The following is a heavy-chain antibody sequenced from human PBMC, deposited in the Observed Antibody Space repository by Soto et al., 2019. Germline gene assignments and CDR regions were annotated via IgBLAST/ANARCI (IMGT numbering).Heavy chain of an antibody. CDR1: GGSISTYY. V-gene: IGHV4-59*12. CDR2: VYYDGRT. J-gene: IGHJ4*02. Sequence: SETLSLTCTVSGGSISTYYWSWVRQPPGKGLEWIAYVYYDGRTNFNPSLKSRVAIFVDTSKDQFSLKLRSVTAADTAVYYCASHRILEWLLQGYFDYWGQGTLVTVSS. D-gene: IGHD3-3*01. CDR3: ASHRILEWLLQGYFDY.